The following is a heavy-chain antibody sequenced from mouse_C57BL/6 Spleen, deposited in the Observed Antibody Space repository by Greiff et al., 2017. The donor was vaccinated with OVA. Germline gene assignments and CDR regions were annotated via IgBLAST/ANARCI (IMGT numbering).Heavy chain of an antibody. CDR2: IDPETGGT. CDR3: TREGGSSYVGFAY. Sequence: VQLQESGAELVRPGASVTLSCKASGYTFTDYEMHWVKQTPVHGLEWIGAIDPETGGTAYNQKFKGKAILTADKSSSTAYMELRSLTSEDSAVYYCTREGGSSYVGFAYWGQGTLVTVSA. D-gene: IGHD1-1*01. V-gene: IGHV1-15*01. J-gene: IGHJ3*01. CDR1: GYTFTDYE.